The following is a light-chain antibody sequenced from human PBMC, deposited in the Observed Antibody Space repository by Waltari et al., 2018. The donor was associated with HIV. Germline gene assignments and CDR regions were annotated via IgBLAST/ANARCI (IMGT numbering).Light chain of an antibody. V-gene: IGLV1-44*01. Sequence: QSVLTQPPSASGTPGQRVTISCSGSSSNIGTNTVHWYQHLPGSAPKLLIYSNNQRPSGVPDRFSASKSGTSASLASSGLRSEDEAEYYCAAWDENLNGLFGGGTKLTVL. CDR1: SSNIGTNT. CDR3: AAWDENLNGL. J-gene: IGLJ3*02. CDR2: SNN.